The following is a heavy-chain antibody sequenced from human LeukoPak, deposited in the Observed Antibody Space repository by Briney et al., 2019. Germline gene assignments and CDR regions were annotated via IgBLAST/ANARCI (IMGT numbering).Heavy chain of an antibody. CDR2: IIPIFGTA. D-gene: IGHD2-21*01. CDR1: GGTFSSYA. CDR3: ARAVVSYYYMDV. V-gene: IGHV1-69*05. Sequence: SVKVSCKASGGTFSSYAISWVRQAPGQGLEWMGGIIPIFGTANYAQKFQGRVTITTDESTSTAYMELSSLRSEDTAVYYCARAVVSYYYMDVWGKGTTVTVSS. J-gene: IGHJ6*03.